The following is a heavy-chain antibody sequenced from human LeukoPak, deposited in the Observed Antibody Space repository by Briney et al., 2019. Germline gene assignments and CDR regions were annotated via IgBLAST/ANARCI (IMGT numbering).Heavy chain of an antibody. J-gene: IGHJ4*02. CDR3: ARVQYNSSGWPYFDY. CDR1: GGSISSGDYY. CDR2: IYYSGST. Sequence: PSQTLSLTCTVSGGSISSGDYYWSWIRQPPGKGLEWIGYIYYSGSTNYNPSLKSRVTISVDTSKNQFSLKLSSVTAPDTAVYYCARVQYNSSGWPYFDYWGQGTLVTVSS. V-gene: IGHV4-30-4*01. D-gene: IGHD6-19*01.